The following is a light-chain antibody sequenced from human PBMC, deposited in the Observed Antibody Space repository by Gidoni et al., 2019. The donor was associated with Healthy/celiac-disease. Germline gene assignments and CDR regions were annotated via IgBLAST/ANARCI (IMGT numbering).Light chain of an antibody. CDR3: QQSYSTPHT. J-gene: IGKJ2*01. CDR2: AAS. Sequence: IQMTPSPSSLSASVGDRVTITCRASQSISSYLNWYQQKPGKAPKLLIYAASSLQSGVPSRFSGSGSGTDFTLTISSLQPEDFATYYCQQSYSTPHTVXXXTKLEIK. CDR1: QSISSY. V-gene: IGKV1-39*01.